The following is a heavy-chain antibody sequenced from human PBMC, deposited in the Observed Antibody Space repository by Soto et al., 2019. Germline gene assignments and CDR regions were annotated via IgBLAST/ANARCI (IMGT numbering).Heavy chain of an antibody. J-gene: IGHJ4*02. V-gene: IGHV1-18*01. CDR1: GYTFTSYG. CDR3: ARRVMITFGGVIVPSLVDY. D-gene: IGHD3-16*02. Sequence: ASVKVSCKASGYTFTSYGISWVRQAPGQGLEWMGWISAYNGNTNYAQKLQGRVTMTTDTSTSTAYMELRSLRSDDTAVYYCARRVMITFGGVIVPSLVDYWGQGTLVTVSS. CDR2: ISAYNGNT.